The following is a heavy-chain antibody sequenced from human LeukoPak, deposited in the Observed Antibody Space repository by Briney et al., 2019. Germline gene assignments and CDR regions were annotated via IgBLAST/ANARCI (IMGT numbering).Heavy chain of an antibody. CDR2: IYYSGST. CDR3: ARGSLVVPAATSYWYFDL. J-gene: IGHJ2*01. CDR1: GGSISSGGYY. Sequence: SQTLSLTCTVSGGSISSGGYYWSWIRQHPGKGLEWIGYIYYSGSTYYNPSLKSRVTISVDTSKNQFSLKLSSVTAADTAVYYCARGSLVVPAATSYWYFDLWGRGTLVTVPS. V-gene: IGHV4-31*03. D-gene: IGHD2-2*01.